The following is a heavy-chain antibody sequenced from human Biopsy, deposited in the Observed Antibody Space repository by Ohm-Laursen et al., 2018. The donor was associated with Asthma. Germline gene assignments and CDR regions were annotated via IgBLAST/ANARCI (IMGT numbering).Heavy chain of an antibody. CDR1: GDAMSTSGSH. D-gene: IGHD6-6*01. CDR2: IYYSGRT. J-gene: IGHJ2*01. Sequence: PSDTLSLTCIVSGDAMSTSGSHWGWIRQSPGEGLEWIGSIYYSGRTYYNPSLESRVTITADTSKNHFSLKVTSVTAADTAVYYCARAVSSSSYWYFDLWGRGDLVTVSS. V-gene: IGHV4-39*02. CDR3: ARAVSSSSYWYFDL.